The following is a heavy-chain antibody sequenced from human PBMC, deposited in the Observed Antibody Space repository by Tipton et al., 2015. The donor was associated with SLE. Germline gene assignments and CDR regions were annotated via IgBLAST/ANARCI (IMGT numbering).Heavy chain of an antibody. V-gene: IGHV4-59*01. J-gene: IGHJ3*02. D-gene: IGHD2-15*01. CDR3: ASEEVAAGAFDI. CDR2: IYYSGST. Sequence: LRLSCTVSGGSISSYYWSWIRQPPGKGLEWIGYIYYSGSTNYNPSLKSRVTISVDTSKNQFSLKLSSVTAADTAVYYCASEEVAAGAFDIWGQGTMVTVSS. CDR1: GGSISSYY.